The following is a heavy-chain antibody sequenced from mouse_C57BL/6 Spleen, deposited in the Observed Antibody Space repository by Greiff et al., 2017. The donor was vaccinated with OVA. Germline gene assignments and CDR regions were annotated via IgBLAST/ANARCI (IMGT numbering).Heavy chain of an antibody. D-gene: IGHD2-2*01. CDR2: IDPSDSYT. Sequence: QVQLKQPGAELVMPGASVKLSCKASGYTFTSYWMHWVKQRPGQGLEWIGEIDPSDSYTNYNQKFKGKSTLTVDKSSSTAYMQLSSLTSEDSAVYYCARYGYPYFDYWGQGTTLTVSS. CDR1: GYTFTSYW. CDR3: ARYGYPYFDY. V-gene: IGHV1-69*01. J-gene: IGHJ2*01.